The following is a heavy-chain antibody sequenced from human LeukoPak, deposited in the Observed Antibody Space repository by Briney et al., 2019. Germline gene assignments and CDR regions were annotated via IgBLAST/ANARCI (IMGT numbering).Heavy chain of an antibody. V-gene: IGHV4-34*01. Sequence: PSGTLSLTCALYGGSFSGYYWSWVRQPPGKGLEWIGETNHIGTTKYNPSLKSRVTISVDTSKNQFSLKVTSVTAADTAVYYCARGPPYYYDSSGYYRFDYWGQGTLVTVSS. D-gene: IGHD3-22*01. CDR1: GGSFSGYY. CDR3: ARGPPYYYDSSGYYRFDY. J-gene: IGHJ4*02. CDR2: TNHIGTT.